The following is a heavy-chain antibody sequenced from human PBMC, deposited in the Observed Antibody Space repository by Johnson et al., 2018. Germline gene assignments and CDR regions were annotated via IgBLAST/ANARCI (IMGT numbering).Heavy chain of an antibody. CDR1: GFTLSSYN. CDR2: ITSSGGDI. D-gene: IGHD6-13*01. CDR3: AREGIAYYYMDV. J-gene: IGHJ6*03. V-gene: IGHV3-21*01. Sequence: VQLVESGGGLVKPGGSLRLSCTASGFTLSSYNMNWVRQPPGKGLEWVSSITSSGGDIYYADSVKGRFTNSKDNAKNSLYLQTNSLRAEDTAVYYCAREGIAYYYMDVWGKGTTVTVSS.